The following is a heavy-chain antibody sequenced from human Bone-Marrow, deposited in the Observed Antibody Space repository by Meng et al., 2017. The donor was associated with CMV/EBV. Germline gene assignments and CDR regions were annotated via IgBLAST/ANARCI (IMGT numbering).Heavy chain of an antibody. CDR3: AKEACSSTSCPYYYYGMDV. D-gene: IGHD2-2*01. CDR2: ISSSSSTI. J-gene: IGHJ6*02. V-gene: IGHV3-48*04. Sequence: GESLKISCAASGFTFSSYSMNWVRQAPGKGLEWVSYISSSSSTIYYADSVKGRFTISRDNAKNSLYLQMNSLRAEDTALYYCAKEACSSTSCPYYYYGMDVWGQGTTVTVSS. CDR1: GFTFSSYS.